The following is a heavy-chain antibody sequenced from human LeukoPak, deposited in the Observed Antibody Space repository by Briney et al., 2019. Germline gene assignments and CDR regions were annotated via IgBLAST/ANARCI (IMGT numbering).Heavy chain of an antibody. CDR2: ISWNSGSI. D-gene: IGHD4-23*01. CDR1: GFTFDDYA. J-gene: IGHJ4*02. CDR3: AKDIDGGNYPNFDY. V-gene: IGHV3-9*01. Sequence: GGSLRLSCAASGFTFDDYAMHWVRHAPEKGLEWVSGISWNSGSIGYADSVKGRFTISRDNAKNSLYLQMNSLRAEDTALYYCAKDIDGGNYPNFDYWGQGTLVTVSS.